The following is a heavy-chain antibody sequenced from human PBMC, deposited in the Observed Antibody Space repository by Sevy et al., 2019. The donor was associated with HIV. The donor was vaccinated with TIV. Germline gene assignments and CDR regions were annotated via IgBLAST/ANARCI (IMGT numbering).Heavy chain of an antibody. D-gene: IGHD3-10*01. CDR1: GFTFSSHA. CDR2: ISGSGGST. CDR3: AKVVTMVQGVMGFDY. V-gene: IGHV3-23*01. J-gene: IGHJ4*02. Sequence: GGSLRLSCAASGFTFSSHAMSWVRQAPGKGLEWVSAISGSGGSTYYADFVKGRFTTSGANSKNTLYLQMNSLRAEDTAVYYCAKVVTMVQGVMGFDYWGQGTLVTVSS.